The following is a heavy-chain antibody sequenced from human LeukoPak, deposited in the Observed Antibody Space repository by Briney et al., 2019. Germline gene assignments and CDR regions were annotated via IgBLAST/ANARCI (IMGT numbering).Heavy chain of an antibody. D-gene: IGHD3-22*01. Sequence: GGSLRLSCAASGFTFSSYAMPWVRQAPGKGLEWVSVISYDGSNKYYADSVKGRFTISRDNSKNTLYLQMNSLRAEDTAVYYCARDRNNHYYHSNLYYYYGMDVWGQGTTVTVSS. CDR1: GFTFSSYA. CDR3: ARDRNNHYYHSNLYYYYGMDV. CDR2: ISYDGSNK. V-gene: IGHV3-30-3*01. J-gene: IGHJ6*02.